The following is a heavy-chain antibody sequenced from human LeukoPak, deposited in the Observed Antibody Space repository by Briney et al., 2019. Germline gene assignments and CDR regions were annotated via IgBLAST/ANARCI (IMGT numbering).Heavy chain of an antibody. CDR3: ARAKQWLSAPFDP. Sequence: PSETLSLTCTVSGGSISSSSYYWGWIRQPPGKGLEWIGSIYYSGSTYYNPSLKSRVTISVDTSKNQFSLKLSSVTAADTAVYYCARAKQWLSAPFDPWGQGTLVTVSS. J-gene: IGHJ5*02. CDR1: GGSISSSSYY. CDR2: IYYSGST. D-gene: IGHD6-19*01. V-gene: IGHV4-39*07.